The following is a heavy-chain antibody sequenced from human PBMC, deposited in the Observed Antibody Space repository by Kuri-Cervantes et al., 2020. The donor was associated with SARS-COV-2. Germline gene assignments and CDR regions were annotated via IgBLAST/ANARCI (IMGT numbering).Heavy chain of an antibody. CDR2: NNHSGST. CDR3: ERGREGVVPATILGLGYFLYFSMDV. V-gene: IGHV4-34*01. D-gene: IGHD2-2*01. J-gene: IGHJ6*03. Sequence: SETLSLTCAVFGGSFSGYSWSWIRQSPGKGLEWIGKNNHSGSTNYNPSLSSRVTISVDMSKNQFSLRLSSVTAADTAMYYCERGREGVVPATILGLGYFLYFSMDVWGKGTSVTVSS. CDR1: GGSFSGYS.